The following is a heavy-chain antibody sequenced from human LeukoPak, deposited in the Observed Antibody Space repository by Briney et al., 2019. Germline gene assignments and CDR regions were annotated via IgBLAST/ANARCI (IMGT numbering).Heavy chain of an antibody. V-gene: IGHV4-38-2*01. CDR3: ARAPRDSSSSNYMRRFDY. J-gene: IGHJ4*02. Sequence: NSSETLSLTCAVSGYSISSDNYWVWIRQPPGQGLEWTGGIYHSGSTYYNPSLKSRVTMSVDTSKNQFSLKLSSVTAADTAVYYCARAPRDSSSSNYMRRFDYWGQGTLVTVSS. D-gene: IGHD3-22*01. CDR2: IYHSGST. CDR1: GYSISSDNY.